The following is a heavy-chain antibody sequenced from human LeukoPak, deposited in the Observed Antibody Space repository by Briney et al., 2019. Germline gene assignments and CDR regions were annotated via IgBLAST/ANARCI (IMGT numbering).Heavy chain of an antibody. D-gene: IGHD3-16*01. CDR3: ARGRSGGVTYAFDI. Sequence: PGGSLRLSCAASGFTFSDHFVSGIRQAPGRGLEWISYISTRGNFIYYADSVKGRFTISRDDAKSSLYLQMNNLRAADTAVYYCARGRSGGVTYAFDIWAKGTMVTVS. CDR1: GFTFSDHF. V-gene: IGHV3-11*01. CDR2: ISTRGNFI. J-gene: IGHJ3*02.